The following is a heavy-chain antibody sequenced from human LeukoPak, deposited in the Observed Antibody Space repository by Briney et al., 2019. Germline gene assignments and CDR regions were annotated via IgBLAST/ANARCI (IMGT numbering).Heavy chain of an antibody. J-gene: IGHJ3*02. CDR2: IYYSGST. D-gene: IGHD2-21*02. CDR1: GGSISSYY. V-gene: IGHV4-59*01. CDR3: SRTSDEDDAFDI. Sequence: PSETLSLTCTVSGGSISSYYWSWIRQPPGKGLEWIGYIYYSGSTNYNPSLKSRVTISVDTSKNQFSLKLSSVTAADMAVYYCSRTSDEDDAFDIWGQGTMVTVSS.